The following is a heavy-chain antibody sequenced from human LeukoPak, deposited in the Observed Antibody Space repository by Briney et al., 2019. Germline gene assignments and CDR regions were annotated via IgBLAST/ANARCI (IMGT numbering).Heavy chain of an antibody. V-gene: IGHV3-20*04. D-gene: IGHD5-12*01. Sequence: GGSLRLSCAASGFTFDDYGMSWVRQAPGKGLEWVSGINWNGGRTGYADSVKGRFTISRDDSKNSLSLQMNGLKTEDTARYYCASNVDSGVDVWGQGKMVTVSS. CDR1: GFTFDDYG. CDR3: ASNVDSGVDV. CDR2: INWNGGRT. J-gene: IGHJ3*01.